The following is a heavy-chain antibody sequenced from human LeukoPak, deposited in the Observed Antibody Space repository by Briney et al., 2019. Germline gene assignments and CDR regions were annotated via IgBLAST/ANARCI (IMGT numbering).Heavy chain of an antibody. V-gene: IGHV3-23*01. D-gene: IGHD3-9*01. CDR2: ISGSGGNT. J-gene: IGHJ3*02. CDR1: GFSFSSYA. CDR3: ARGGDSTGYYSTVDAFDI. Sequence: PGGSLRLSCTASGFSFSSYAMSWVRQAPGKGLEWVSAISGSGGNTYYADSVKGRFTISRDNSKNTLYLQMNSLRAEDTAVYYCARGGDSTGYYSTVDAFDIWGQGTMVTVSP.